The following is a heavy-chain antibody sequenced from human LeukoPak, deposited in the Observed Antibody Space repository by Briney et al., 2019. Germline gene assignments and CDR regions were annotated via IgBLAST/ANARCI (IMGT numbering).Heavy chain of an antibody. CDR2: IYYNGYT. V-gene: IGHV4-39*01. J-gene: IGHJ5*02. Sequence: PSETLSLTCTVSGGSVSSGSYYWSWIRQPPGKGLEWIGCIYYNGYTYYTSSLKSRVTIFVNTSKNQFSLKLISVTAADTAVYYCARQGGDTMVRGVVRDWFDPWGQGTLVTVSS. CDR3: ARQGGDTMVRGVVRDWFDP. D-gene: IGHD3-10*01. CDR1: GGSVSSGSYY.